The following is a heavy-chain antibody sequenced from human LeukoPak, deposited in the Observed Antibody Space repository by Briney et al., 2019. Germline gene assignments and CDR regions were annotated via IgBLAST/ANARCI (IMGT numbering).Heavy chain of an antibody. CDR3: AKDRGY. J-gene: IGHJ4*02. CDR1: GFTFSNFP. CDR2: ISGSGGST. Sequence: GGSLRLSCATSGFTFSNFPMTWIRQAPGKGLEWVSAISGSGGSTYYADSVKGRFTISRDNSKNTLYLQMNSLRAEDTVVYYCAKDRGYWGQGTLVTVSS. V-gene: IGHV3-23*01.